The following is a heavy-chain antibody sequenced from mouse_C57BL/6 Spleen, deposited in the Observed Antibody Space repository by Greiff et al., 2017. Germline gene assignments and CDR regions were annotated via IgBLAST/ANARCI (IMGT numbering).Heavy chain of an antibody. CDR2: FYPGSGSI. CDR1: GYTFTEYT. V-gene: IGHV1-62-2*01. D-gene: IGHD2-1*01. CDR3: ARHEQGIYYGNYAFDY. Sequence: VQGVESGAELVKPGASVKLSCKASGYTFTEYTIHWVKQRSGQGLEWIGWFYPGSGSIKYNEKFKDKATLTADKSSSTVYMELSRLTSEDSAVYFCARHEQGIYYGNYAFDYWGQGTTLTVSS. J-gene: IGHJ2*01.